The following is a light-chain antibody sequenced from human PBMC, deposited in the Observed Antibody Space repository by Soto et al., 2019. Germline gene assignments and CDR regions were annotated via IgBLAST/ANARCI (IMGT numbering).Light chain of an antibody. V-gene: IGKV3-20*01. CDR1: QSVSSIY. CDR3: QQFGSSPFT. Sequence: EIVLTQSPGTLSLSPGERATLSCRASQSVSSIYLAWYQQKPGQTPRLLMFGASSRATGIPDRISGSGSGTDFTLTISRLEPEDFALYYCQQFGSSPFTFGQGTRLEIK. CDR2: GAS. J-gene: IGKJ5*01.